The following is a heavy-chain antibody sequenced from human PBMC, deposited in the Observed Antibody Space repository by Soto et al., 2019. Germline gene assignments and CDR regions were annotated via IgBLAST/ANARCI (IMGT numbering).Heavy chain of an antibody. CDR3: ARDSGYDIHFDY. J-gene: IGHJ4*02. CDR1: GGSISSGDYY. Sequence: PSETLSLTCTVSGGSISSGDYYWSWIRQPPGKVLEWIGYIYYSGSTYYNPSLKSRVTISVDTSKNQFSLKLSSVTAADTAVYYCARDSGYDIHFDYWGQGTLVTVSS. V-gene: IGHV4-30-4*01. D-gene: IGHD5-12*01. CDR2: IYYSGST.